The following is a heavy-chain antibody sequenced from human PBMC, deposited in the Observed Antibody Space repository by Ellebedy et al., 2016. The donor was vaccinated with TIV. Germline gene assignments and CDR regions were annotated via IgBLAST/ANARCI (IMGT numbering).Heavy chain of an antibody. V-gene: IGHV3-7*03. CDR3: ARDKLVGATKADY. Sequence: GESLKISCAASGFSFSSYWMSWVRQAPGEGLEWVANINQGGSEKYYVYSVKGRFTISRDNAKNSLYLQMDSLRDEDTAIYYCARDKLVGATKADYWGQGTLVTVSS. CDR2: INQGGSEK. D-gene: IGHD1-26*01. J-gene: IGHJ4*02. CDR1: GFSFSSYW.